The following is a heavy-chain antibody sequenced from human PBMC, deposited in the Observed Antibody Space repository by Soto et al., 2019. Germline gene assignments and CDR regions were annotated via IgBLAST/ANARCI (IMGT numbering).Heavy chain of an antibody. CDR1: GFTFSSYA. CDR2: ISYDGSNK. V-gene: IGHV3-30-3*01. D-gene: IGHD5-18*01. J-gene: IGHJ6*02. CDR3: ARDGDGRGAIQLWSTGYYYYGMDV. Sequence: GGSGLSCAASGFTFSSYAMHWVRQAPGKGLEWVAVISYDGSNKYYADSVKGRFTISRDNSKNTLYLQMNSLRAEDTAVYYCARDGDGRGAIQLWSTGYYYYGMDVWGQGTTVTVSS.